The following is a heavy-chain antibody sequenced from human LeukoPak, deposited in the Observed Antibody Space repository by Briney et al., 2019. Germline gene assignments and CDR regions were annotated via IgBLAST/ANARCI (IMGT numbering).Heavy chain of an antibody. CDR1: GFTFSSFA. CDR2: ISGSVGTT. CDR3: ATSPYSYAMGYYFDS. J-gene: IGHJ4*02. D-gene: IGHD5-18*01. Sequence: PGRSLTLSCATSGFTFSSFALTWVRQPPGKGLEWVSSISGSVGTTYYADSVKGRFIISRDSSTNTLYLQMSSLRGEERAIYYCATSPYSYAMGYYFDSWGPGTLVTVFS. V-gene: IGHV3-23*01.